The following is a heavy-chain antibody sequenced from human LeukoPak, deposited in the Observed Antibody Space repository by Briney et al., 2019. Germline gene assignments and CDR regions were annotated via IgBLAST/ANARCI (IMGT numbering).Heavy chain of an antibody. D-gene: IGHD1-26*01. V-gene: IGHV3-23*01. CDR1: GFTFSSYA. CDR2: ISGSGGST. CDR3: AKDRYSGSYSGYYFDY. J-gene: IGHJ4*02. Sequence: GGSLRLSCAASGFTFSSYAMSWVRQAPGKGLEWVSAISGSGGSTYYADSVKGRFTISRDNSKNTLYLQMNSLRAEDTAVYYCAKDRYSGSYSGYYFDYWGQGTLVTVSS.